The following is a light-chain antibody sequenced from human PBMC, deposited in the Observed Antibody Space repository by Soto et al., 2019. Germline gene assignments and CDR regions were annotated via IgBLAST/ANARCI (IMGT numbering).Light chain of an antibody. V-gene: IGLV3-1*01. J-gene: IGLJ1*01. CDR3: QTWDDSTYV. Sequence: SYELTQPPSVSVSPGQTASITCSGAKLGDKYACWYQQRPGQSPVVVIYQDSKRPSGIPERFSGSNSGNTATLTISGTQAMDESDYYCQTWDDSTYVFGTGTKLTVL. CDR1: KLGDKY. CDR2: QDS.